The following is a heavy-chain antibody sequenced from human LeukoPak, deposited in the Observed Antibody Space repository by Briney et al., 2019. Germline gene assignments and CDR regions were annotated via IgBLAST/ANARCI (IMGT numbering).Heavy chain of an antibody. D-gene: IGHD6-19*01. V-gene: IGHV4-59*01. J-gene: IGHJ4*02. CDR1: GASLSTYS. Sequence: SETLSLTCTVSGASLSTYSCVWIRPPPGKGLEWIGHLHYSGTTNYNPSLKSRVTISVDTSKNQFSLKLSSVTAADTAVYYCAGGSGSGWMVDSWGQGILVTVSS. CDR2: LHYSGTT. CDR3: AGGSGSGWMVDS.